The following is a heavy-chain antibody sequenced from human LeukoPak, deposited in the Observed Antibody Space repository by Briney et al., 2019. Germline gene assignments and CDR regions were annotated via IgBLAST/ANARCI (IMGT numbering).Heavy chain of an antibody. CDR3: ARVARDPPGCSSTSCYLYWFDP. CDR2: IYHSGST. Sequence: PSETLSLTCTVSGGSISSYYWSWIRQPAGKGLEWIGSIYHSGSTYYNPSLKSRVTISVDTSKNQFSLKLSSVTAADTAVYYCARVARDPPGCSSTSCYLYWFDPWGQGTLVTVSS. J-gene: IGHJ5*02. CDR1: GGSISSYY. V-gene: IGHV4-59*01. D-gene: IGHD2-2*01.